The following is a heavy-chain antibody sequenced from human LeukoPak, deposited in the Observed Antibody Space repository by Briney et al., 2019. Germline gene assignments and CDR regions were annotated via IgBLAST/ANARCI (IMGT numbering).Heavy chain of an antibody. J-gene: IGHJ6*02. D-gene: IGHD2-15*01. CDR2: TNAYNGNT. V-gene: IGHV1-18*01. CDR3: AREIYCSGGSCHPPKPTYGMDV. CDR1: GYTFGNSG. Sequence: ASVTVSCTASGYTFGNSGISWVRQAPGQGLEWMGWTNAYNGNTIYAENFQGRVTMTTDTSTSTAYMELTSLRSEDTAVYYCAREIYCSGGSCHPPKPTYGMDVWGQGTTVTVSS.